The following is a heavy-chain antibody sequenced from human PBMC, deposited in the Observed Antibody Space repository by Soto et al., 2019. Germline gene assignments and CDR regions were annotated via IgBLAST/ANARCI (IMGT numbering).Heavy chain of an antibody. J-gene: IGHJ5*02. CDR2: ISSSSSYI. CDR3: ARTRRYSSGWYAPHYNWFDP. CDR1: GFTFSSYS. D-gene: IGHD6-19*01. V-gene: IGHV3-21*01. Sequence: PGGSLRLSCAASGFTFSSYSMNWVRQAPGKGLEWVSSISSSSSYIYYADSVKGRFTISRDNAKNSLYLQMNSLRAEDTAVYYCARTRRYSSGWYAPHYNWFDPWGQGTLVTVSS.